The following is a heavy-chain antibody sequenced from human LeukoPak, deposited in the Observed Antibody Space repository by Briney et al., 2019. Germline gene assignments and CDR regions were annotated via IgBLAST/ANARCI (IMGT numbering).Heavy chain of an antibody. Sequence: SQTLSLTCTVSGGSISSGSYYWSWIRQPAGKGLEWIGRIYTSGSTNYNPSLKSRVTIPVDTSKNQFSLKLSSVTAADTAVYYCASLYTYGDYDYWGQGTLVTVSS. V-gene: IGHV4-61*02. J-gene: IGHJ4*02. D-gene: IGHD4-17*01. CDR1: GGSISSGSYY. CDR2: IYTSGST. CDR3: ASLYTYGDYDY.